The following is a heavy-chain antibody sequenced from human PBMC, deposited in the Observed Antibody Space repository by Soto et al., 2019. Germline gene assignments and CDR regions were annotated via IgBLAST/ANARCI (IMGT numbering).Heavy chain of an antibody. J-gene: IGHJ5*02. Sequence: ASVKVSCKASGYTFTSYAMHWVRQAPGQRLEWMGWINAGNGNTKYSQKFQGRVTITRDTSASTAYMELSSLRSEDTAVYYCARGRGSSWYGQPGVSHWFDPWGQGTLVTVSS. CDR2: INAGNGNT. V-gene: IGHV1-3*01. D-gene: IGHD6-13*01. CDR3: ARGRGSSWYGQPGVSHWFDP. CDR1: GYTFTSYA.